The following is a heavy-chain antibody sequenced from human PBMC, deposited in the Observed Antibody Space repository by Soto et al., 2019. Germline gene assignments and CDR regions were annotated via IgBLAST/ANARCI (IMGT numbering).Heavy chain of an antibody. D-gene: IGHD2-15*01. CDR1: GGTFSSYA. J-gene: IGHJ4*02. Sequence: QVQLVQSGAEVKKPGSSVQVSCKASGGTFSSYAISWVRQAPGQGLEWMGGIIPIFGTANYAQKFQGRVTITADESTSTAYMELSSLRSEDTAVYYCARDWDGGNRGGFDYWGQGTLVTVSS. V-gene: IGHV1-69*01. CDR2: IIPIFGTA. CDR3: ARDWDGGNRGGFDY.